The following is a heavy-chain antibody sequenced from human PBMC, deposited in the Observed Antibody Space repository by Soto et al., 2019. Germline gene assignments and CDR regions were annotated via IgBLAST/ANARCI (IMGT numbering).Heavy chain of an antibody. CDR2: IYPGDSDT. V-gene: IGHV5-51*01. D-gene: IGHD2-15*01. Sequence: GESLKISCKGSGYSFTSYWIGWVRQMPGKGLEWMGIIYPGDSDTRYSPSFQGQVTISADKSISTAYLQWSSLKASDTAMYYCARPRSPIVVVVAATNAFDIWGQGTMVTVSS. CDR1: GYSFTSYW. CDR3: ARPRSPIVVVVAATNAFDI. J-gene: IGHJ3*02.